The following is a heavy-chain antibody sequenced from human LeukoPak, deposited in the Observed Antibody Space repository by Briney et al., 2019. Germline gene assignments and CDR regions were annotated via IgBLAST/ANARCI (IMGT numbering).Heavy chain of an antibody. CDR1: GGSFSGYY. Sequence: SETLSLTCAVYGGSFSGYYWSWIRQPPGKGLEWIGEINHSGSTNYNPSLKSRVTISVDTSKNQFSLKLSSVTAADTAVYYCARGVPVSIKAGADAFDIWGQGTMVTVSS. D-gene: IGHD3-16*02. CDR2: INHSGST. V-gene: IGHV4-34*01. CDR3: ARGVPVSIKAGADAFDI. J-gene: IGHJ3*02.